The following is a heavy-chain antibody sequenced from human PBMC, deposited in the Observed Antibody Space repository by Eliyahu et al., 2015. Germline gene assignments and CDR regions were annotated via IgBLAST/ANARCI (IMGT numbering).Heavy chain of an antibody. Sequence: QVQLQESGPGLVKPAQTLSLTCTVSGGSISGGDXYWSWLRQPPGKGLDWIGYIXSSGNSEYKPSFNSRVTISRDTSKNQFSLQLRSVTAADTALYYCVRSNTNYARFDYWGRGTLVTVSS. CDR3: VRSNTNYARFDY. D-gene: IGHD2-8*01. V-gene: IGHV4-30-4*01. CDR2: IXSSGNS. J-gene: IGHJ4*02. CDR1: GGSISGGDXY.